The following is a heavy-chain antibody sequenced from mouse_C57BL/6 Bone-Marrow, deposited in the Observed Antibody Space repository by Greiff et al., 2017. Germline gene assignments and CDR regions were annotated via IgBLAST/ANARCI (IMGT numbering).Heavy chain of an antibody. CDR1: GYTFTSYW. CDR2: IHPNSGST. Sequence: QVQLQQPGAELVKPGASVKLSCKASGYTFTSYWMHWVKQRPGQGLEWIGMIHPNSGSTNYNEKLKSKATLTVDKSSSTAYMQLSSLTSEDSAVYYCAREYYGIHWYFDVWGTGTTVTVSS. D-gene: IGHD1-1*01. V-gene: IGHV1-64*01. CDR3: AREYYGIHWYFDV. J-gene: IGHJ1*03.